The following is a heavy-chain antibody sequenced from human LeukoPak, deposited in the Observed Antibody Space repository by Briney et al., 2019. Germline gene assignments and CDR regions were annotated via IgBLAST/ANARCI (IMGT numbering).Heavy chain of an antibody. CDR3: ARGPTAMVAGSRYYYGMDV. Sequence: GASVKVSCKASGYTFTSYDINWVRQATGQGLEWMGWMNPNSGNTGYAQKFQGRVTMTRNTSISTAYMELSSLRSEDTAVYYCARGPTAMVAGSRYYYGMDVWGQGTTVTVSS. CDR2: MNPNSGNT. V-gene: IGHV1-8*01. J-gene: IGHJ6*02. CDR1: GYTFTSYD. D-gene: IGHD5-18*01.